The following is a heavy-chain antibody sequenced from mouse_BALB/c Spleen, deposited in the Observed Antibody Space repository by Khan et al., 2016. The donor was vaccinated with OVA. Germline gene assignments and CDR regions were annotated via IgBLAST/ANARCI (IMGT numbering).Heavy chain of an antibody. D-gene: IGHD2-10*02. CDR3: ARYGNYFDY. V-gene: IGHV3-5*02. J-gene: IGHJ2*01. Sequence: EVQLQESGPGLVKPSQTVSLTCTVAGISITTGNYRWSWIRQFPGNKLEWIGYIYYSGTITYNPSLTSRTTITRDTSKNQFFLEMNSLTAEDTATYYCARYGNYFDYWGQGTTLTVSS. CDR1: GISITTGNYR. CDR2: IYYSGTI.